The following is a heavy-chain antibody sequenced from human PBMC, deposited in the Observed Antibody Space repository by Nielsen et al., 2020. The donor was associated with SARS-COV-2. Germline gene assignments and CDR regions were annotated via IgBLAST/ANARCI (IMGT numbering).Heavy chain of an antibody. CDR2: ISFDGSDE. D-gene: IGHD3-10*01. CDR1: GFTFSTYG. Sequence: GESLKISCAASGFTFSTYGMHWVRQAPGKGLEWVAVISFDGSDEYYADSVKGRFTISRDNSKNTLYLEMHSLRVEDTAVYYCAKDGVVRGDALDLWGQGTMVTVSS. V-gene: IGHV3-33*05. CDR3: AKDGVVRGDALDL. J-gene: IGHJ3*01.